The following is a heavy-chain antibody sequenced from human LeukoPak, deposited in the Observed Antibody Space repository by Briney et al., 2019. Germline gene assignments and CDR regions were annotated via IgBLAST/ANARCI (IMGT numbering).Heavy chain of an antibody. D-gene: IGHD6-19*01. CDR1: GGSISSSGYC. V-gene: IGHV4-39*01. CDR3: ARHLAVAWYYFDY. Sequence: PSETLSLTCTVSGGSISSSGYCWGWIRQPPGKGLEWIGSIDYSGNTNYNPSLKSRVTIAVDMSKNQFSLKLSSVTAADTAVYYCARHLAVAWYYFDYWGQGTLVTVSS. J-gene: IGHJ4*02. CDR2: IDYSGNT.